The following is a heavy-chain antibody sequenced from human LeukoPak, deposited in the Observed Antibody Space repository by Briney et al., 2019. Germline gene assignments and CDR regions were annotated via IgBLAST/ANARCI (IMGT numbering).Heavy chain of an antibody. D-gene: IGHD1-1*01. CDR3: ARIVQITGTIPH. CDR2: IYHSGNT. J-gene: IGHJ4*02. Sequence: PGGSLRLSCAASGFTFDEHGMSWVRQAPGKGLEWLGSIYHSGNTDYNPSLKSRVTISVDTAKNKFFLRLGSVTAADTAVYYCARIVQITGTIPHWGQGTLVTVSS. CDR1: GFTFDEHG. V-gene: IGHV4-38-2*01.